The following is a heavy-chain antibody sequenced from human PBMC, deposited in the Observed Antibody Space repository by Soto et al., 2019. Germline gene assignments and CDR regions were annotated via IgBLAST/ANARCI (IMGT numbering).Heavy chain of an antibody. V-gene: IGHV3-64D*06. CDR3: VKMNYYDSSGPQRLRAFDI. CDR2: VSSNGGNT. CDR1: GFPFSIYA. Sequence: PGGSLRLSCSASGFPFSIYAMYWVRQAPGKGLEYVSGVSSNGGNTYYADSVKGRFTISRDNSKNTLYLQMSSLSAEDTAVYYCVKMNYYDSSGPQRLRAFDIWGQGTKVTVSS. J-gene: IGHJ3*02. D-gene: IGHD3-22*01.